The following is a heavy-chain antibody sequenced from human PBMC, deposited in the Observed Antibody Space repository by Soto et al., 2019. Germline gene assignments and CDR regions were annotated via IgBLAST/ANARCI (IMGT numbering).Heavy chain of an antibody. Sequence: ASVKVSCKVSGYSLSDLSIHWVRQAPGKGLEWMGGLDAEDGETIYAQKLQGRGTMTEDTSTDTAYMELSSLTSEDTAMYYCATLPRTIERTPAASRSFDTWGKGTLVTVSS. D-gene: IGHD2-2*01. CDR3: ATLPRTIERTPAASRSFDT. J-gene: IGHJ4*02. CDR1: GYSLSDLS. V-gene: IGHV1-24*01. CDR2: LDAEDGET.